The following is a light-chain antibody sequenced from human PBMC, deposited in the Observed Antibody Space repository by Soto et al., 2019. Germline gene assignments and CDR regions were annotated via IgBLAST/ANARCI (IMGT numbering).Light chain of an antibody. CDR2: KVS. CDR1: PSLVYSDGNTS. Sequence: VVLTQSPLSLPVTLGQPASISCRPSPSLVYSDGNTSLNWSQRRPGQSPRRLIYKVSNRDSGVPDRFSGSGSGTDFTLKISRVEAEDVGVYYCMQGTHWRLTFGGGTKVDIK. V-gene: IGKV2-30*01. J-gene: IGKJ4*01. CDR3: MQGTHWRLT.